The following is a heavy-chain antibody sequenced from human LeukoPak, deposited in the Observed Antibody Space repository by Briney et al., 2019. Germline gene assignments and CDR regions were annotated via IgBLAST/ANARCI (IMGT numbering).Heavy chain of an antibody. CDR3: ARDLAIFGVVTTLGYGMDV. CDR2: IYYSGST. J-gene: IGHJ6*02. CDR1: GGSISSYY. V-gene: IGHV4-59*01. D-gene: IGHD3-3*01. Sequence: SETLSLTCTVSGGSISSYYWSWIRQPPGKGLEWIGYIYYSGSTNYNPSLRSRVTISVDTSKNQFSLNLSSVTAADTAVYYCARDLAIFGVVTTLGYGMDVWGQGTTVTVSS.